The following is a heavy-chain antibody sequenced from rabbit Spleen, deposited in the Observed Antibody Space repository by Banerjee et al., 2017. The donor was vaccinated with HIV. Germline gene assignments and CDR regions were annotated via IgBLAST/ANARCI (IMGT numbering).Heavy chain of an antibody. CDR1: GFDFSSYG. D-gene: IGHD1-1*01. J-gene: IGHJ4*01. V-gene: IGHV1S7*01. CDR3: VRGASSSGYYNL. Sequence: QSLEESGGGLVKPGTSLTLTCKASGFDFSSYGVSWVRQAPGKGLEWIGYIDPVFGRTYYSNWVNGRFTISSHNAQNTLYLQLNSLTAADTATYFCVRGASSSGYYNLWGQGTLVTVS. CDR2: IDPVFGRT.